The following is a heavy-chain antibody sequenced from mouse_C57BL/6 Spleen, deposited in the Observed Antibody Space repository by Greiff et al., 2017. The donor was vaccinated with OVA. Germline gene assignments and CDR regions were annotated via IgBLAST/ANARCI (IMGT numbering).Heavy chain of an antibody. V-gene: IGHV1-53*01. Sequence: VQLQQPGTELVKPGASVKLSCKASGYTFTSYWMHWVKQRPGQGLEWIGNINPSNGGTNYNEKFKSKATLTVDKSSSTAYMQLSSLTSEDSAVYYCARGGITTVAPYYYAMDYWGQGTSVTVSS. J-gene: IGHJ4*01. D-gene: IGHD1-1*01. CDR3: ARGGITTVAPYYYAMDY. CDR1: GYTFTSYW. CDR2: INPSNGGT.